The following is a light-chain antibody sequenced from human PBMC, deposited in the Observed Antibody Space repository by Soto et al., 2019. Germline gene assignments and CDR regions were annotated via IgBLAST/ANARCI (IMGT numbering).Light chain of an antibody. CDR2: WAS. CDR3: QQYYTTPVT. Sequence: DIVMTQSPDSLAVSLGEGATINCKSSQSLLHLAWYQQKPGQPPKLLIYWASTRESGVPDRFSGSGSGTDFTLTSSSLQAEDVAVYYCQQYYTTPVTFGQGTKVEIK. CDR1: QSLLH. J-gene: IGKJ1*01. V-gene: IGKV4-1*01.